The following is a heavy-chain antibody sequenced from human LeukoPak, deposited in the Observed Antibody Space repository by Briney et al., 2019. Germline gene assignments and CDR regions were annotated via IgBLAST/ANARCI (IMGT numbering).Heavy chain of an antibody. J-gene: IGHJ3*02. CDR1: GASISSTTYH. Sequence: SETLSLTCAVSGASISSTTYHWGWIRQPPGKGLEWIGTMYYSGSTYYNPSLKSRVTISVNTSKNQFSLKLTSVTAADTAVYYCARSRDSSGYWDAFDIWGQGTMVTVSS. CDR2: MYYSGST. CDR3: ARSRDSSGYWDAFDI. V-gene: IGHV4-39*01. D-gene: IGHD6-13*01.